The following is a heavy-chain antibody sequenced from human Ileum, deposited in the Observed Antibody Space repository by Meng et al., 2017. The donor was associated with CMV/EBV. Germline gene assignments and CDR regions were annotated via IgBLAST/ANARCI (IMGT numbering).Heavy chain of an antibody. CDR2: TFYRSKWYN. V-gene: IGHV6-1*01. Sequence: SETLSLTCAISGDSVSGNTAAWNWIRQSPSRGLEWLGRTFYRSKWYNDYALSVKSRITIDPDTSKNQFSLQLNSVTPEETAVNYCARETTINRGVINPLGYWGQGSLVTVSS. CDR1: GDSVSGNTAA. CDR3: ARETTINRGVINPLGY. J-gene: IGHJ4*02. D-gene: IGHD3-10*01.